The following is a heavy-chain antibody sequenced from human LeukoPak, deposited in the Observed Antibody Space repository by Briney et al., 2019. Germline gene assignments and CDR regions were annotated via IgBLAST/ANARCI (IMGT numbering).Heavy chain of an antibody. CDR2: IYYSGST. CDR1: GGSISSGGYY. CDR3: ARNIAARIFDY. D-gene: IGHD6-6*01. Sequence: NPSETLSLTCTVSGGSISSGGYYWSWIRQHPGKGLEWIGYIYYSGSTNYNPSLKSRVTMSVDTSKNQFSLKLSSVTAADTAVYYCARNIAARIFDYWGQGTLVTVSS. V-gene: IGHV4-61*08. J-gene: IGHJ4*02.